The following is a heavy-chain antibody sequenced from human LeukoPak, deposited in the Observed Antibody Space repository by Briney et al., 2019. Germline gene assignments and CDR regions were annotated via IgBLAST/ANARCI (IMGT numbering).Heavy chain of an antibody. V-gene: IGHV4-4*02. CDR2: IYHSGST. Sequence: SETLSLTCAVSGGSISSSNWWSWVRQPPGKGLEGIGEIYHSGSTNYNPSLKSRVTISVDKSKNQFSLNLSSVTAADTAVYYCAKLYSSGNYGVDYWGQGTLVTVSS. J-gene: IGHJ4*02. CDR3: AKLYSSGNYGVDY. CDR1: GGSISSSNW. D-gene: IGHD6-19*01.